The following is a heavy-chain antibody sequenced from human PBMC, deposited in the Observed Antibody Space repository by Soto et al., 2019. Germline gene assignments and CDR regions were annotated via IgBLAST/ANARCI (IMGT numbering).Heavy chain of an antibody. D-gene: IGHD3-22*01. J-gene: IGHJ4*02. Sequence: PGGSLRLSCAVSGITVSSYYMSCVRQAAGKGLEWVSVIYAGTITYYADSVKGRFTIYRDNSKNTLNLEMNSLRVEDTAVYYCARIPYDNSGTIFDYWGQGTLVTVSS. V-gene: IGHV3-53*01. CDR3: ARIPYDNSGTIFDY. CDR1: GITVSSYY. CDR2: IYAGTIT.